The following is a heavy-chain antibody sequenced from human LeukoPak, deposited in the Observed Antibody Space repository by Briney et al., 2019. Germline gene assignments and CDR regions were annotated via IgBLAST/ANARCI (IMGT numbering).Heavy chain of an antibody. CDR1: GGTLSTYA. CDR3: AIDWGPRVNASYDL. D-gene: IGHD3-16*01. Sequence: ASVKVSCKASGGTLSTYAFTWVRQAPGQGLEWMGGIIPVFQTADSAQKFQGRVTRTADESTGIVYMELSSLTYDDTAVYYCAIDWGPRVNASYDLWGQGTMVTVSS. CDR2: IIPVFQTA. J-gene: IGHJ3*01. V-gene: IGHV1-69*01.